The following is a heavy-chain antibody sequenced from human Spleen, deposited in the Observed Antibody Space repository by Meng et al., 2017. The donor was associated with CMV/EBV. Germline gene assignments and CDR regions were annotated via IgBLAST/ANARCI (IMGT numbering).Heavy chain of an antibody. CDR2: ISGST. Sequence: GGSLRLSCVASGFTFSNYAMARVRQVPGKGLDWVSGISGSTYYADSVKGRFTIWRDNSKNTLFLQMNSLGAEDTALYYCAKDYCTSDRCYMRGFDSWGQGTLVTVSS. CDR1: GFTFSNYA. V-gene: IGHV3-23*01. D-gene: IGHD2-2*02. CDR3: AKDYCTSDRCYMRGFDS. J-gene: IGHJ4*02.